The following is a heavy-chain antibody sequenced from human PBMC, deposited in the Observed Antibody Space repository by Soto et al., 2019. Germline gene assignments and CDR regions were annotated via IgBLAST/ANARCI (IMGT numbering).Heavy chain of an antibody. V-gene: IGHV3-23*01. D-gene: IGHD6-19*01. CDR3: ASRSIGWYFDY. CDR1: GFTFSSYA. Sequence: EVHLLESGGGLVQHGGSLRLSCAASGFTFSSYAMNWVRQAPGKGLEWVSVISGSGGSTYYADSVKGRFTISRDNSQNTLYLQMNSLRADDTAVYYCASRSIGWYFDYWGQGTLVTVSS. CDR2: ISGSGGST. J-gene: IGHJ4*02.